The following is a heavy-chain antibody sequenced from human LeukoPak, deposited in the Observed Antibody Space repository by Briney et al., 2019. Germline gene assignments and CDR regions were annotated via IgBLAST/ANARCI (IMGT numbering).Heavy chain of an antibody. CDR2: ISGSGYGS. Sequence: GGPLRLSCAASGFTFSDYVMSWVRQAPGKGLEWVAGISGSGYGSWYADSVKGRLTISRDNSRNIVFLEIQSLKVEDTAVYYCTKEVRGFSYGDNWGQGTLVTVSS. J-gene: IGHJ4*02. CDR1: GFTFSDYV. V-gene: IGHV3-23*01. D-gene: IGHD5-18*01. CDR3: TKEVRGFSYGDN.